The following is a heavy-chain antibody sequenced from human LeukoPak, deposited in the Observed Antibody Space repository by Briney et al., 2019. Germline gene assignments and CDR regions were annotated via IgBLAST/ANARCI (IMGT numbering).Heavy chain of an antibody. Sequence: GGSLRLSCAASGFTFSTYSMKWVRQAPGKGLEWVSFISSTSSYIYYADSVKGRFTISRDNAKNSLYLQMNSLRAEDTAVYYCARDFESETGDHWGQGTLVTVSS. CDR3: ARDFESETGDH. J-gene: IGHJ4*02. D-gene: IGHD3-10*01. CDR1: GFTFSTYS. CDR2: ISSTSSYI. V-gene: IGHV3-21*01.